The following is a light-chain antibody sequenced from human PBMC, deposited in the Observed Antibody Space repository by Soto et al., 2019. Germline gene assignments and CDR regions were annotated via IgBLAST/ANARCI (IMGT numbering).Light chain of an antibody. J-gene: IGKJ4*01. CDR1: QRCSSSY. CDR2: GAS. CDR3: QQYGSSPT. Sequence: IVLTQSPGTLSLSPGESPNLSCRASQRCSSSYLAWYQQKPGQAPRLLIYGASSRATGFPDRFSGSGSGTDFTPSISRLEPEELAVYYCQQYGSSPTFGGGPKVDIK. V-gene: IGKV3-20*01.